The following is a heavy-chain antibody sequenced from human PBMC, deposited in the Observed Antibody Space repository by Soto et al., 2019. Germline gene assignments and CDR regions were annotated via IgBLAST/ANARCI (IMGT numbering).Heavy chain of an antibody. J-gene: IGHJ4*02. CDR2: ISRSGRGSA. CDR3: ARGRYLDSSDYWVANLPFDH. CDR1: GFTFNSYV. V-gene: IGHV3-23*01. D-gene: IGHD3-22*01. Sequence: EVQLLESGGALVQPGGSLSLSCAASGFTFNSYVMTWVRQAPGEGLEWVSSISRSGRGSAYYADSVKGRFTISRDNSENTLFLQMNNLRDEDTALYYCARGRYLDSSDYWVANLPFDHWGLGTLVTVSS.